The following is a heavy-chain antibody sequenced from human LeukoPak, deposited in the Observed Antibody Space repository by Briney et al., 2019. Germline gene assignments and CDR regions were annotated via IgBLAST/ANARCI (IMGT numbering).Heavy chain of an antibody. CDR1: GFTFSSYE. CDR2: ISSSGTTI. Sequence: GGSLRLSCAASGFTFSSYEMNWVRQAPGKGLEWVSYISSSGTTIYYADSVKGRSTISRDNAKNSLSLQMNSLRAEDAAVYYCARRVASWHAFDIWGQGTMVTVSS. J-gene: IGHJ3*02. CDR3: ARRVASWHAFDI. D-gene: IGHD3-10*01. V-gene: IGHV3-48*03.